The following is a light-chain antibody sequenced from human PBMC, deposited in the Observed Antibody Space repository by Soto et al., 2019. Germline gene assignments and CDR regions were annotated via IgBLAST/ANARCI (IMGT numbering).Light chain of an antibody. Sequence: QSARTQPASASGSPGQSITISCTGTSSDVGSYNLVSWYQQHPGKAPKLMIYEGSKRPSGVSNRFSGSKSGNTASLTISGLQAEDEADYYCCSYAGSSTYVFGTGTKVTVL. CDR2: EGS. CDR1: SSDVGSYNL. CDR3: CSYAGSSTYV. J-gene: IGLJ1*01. V-gene: IGLV2-23*01.